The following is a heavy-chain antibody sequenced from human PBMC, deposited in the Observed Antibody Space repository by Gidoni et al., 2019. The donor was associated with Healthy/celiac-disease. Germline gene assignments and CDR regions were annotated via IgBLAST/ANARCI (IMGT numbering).Heavy chain of an antibody. CDR1: GGSIRSSSYS. Sequence: QLQLQASGPGLVKPSETLSLTCTVSGGSIRSSSYSWGWIRQPPGTGLEWIGSIYYSGSTYYNPSLKSRVTIAVDTSKNQFSLKLSSVTAADTAVYYCARVTMVRGVAGYYYYGMDVWGQGTTVTVSS. CDR3: ARVTMVRGVAGYYYYGMDV. CDR2: IYYSGST. V-gene: IGHV4-39*07. D-gene: IGHD3-10*01. J-gene: IGHJ6*02.